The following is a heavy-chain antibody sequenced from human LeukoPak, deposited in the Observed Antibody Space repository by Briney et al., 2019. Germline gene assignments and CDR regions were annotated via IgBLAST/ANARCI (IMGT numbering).Heavy chain of an antibody. CDR2: ISGSGGST. V-gene: IGHV3-23*01. D-gene: IGHD4-23*01. J-gene: IGHJ4*02. CDR3: ARGRPHGNDY. Sequence: GGPLRLSGAASGFPFTSYAMGWVRQAPGRGLEWVSAISGSGGSTYYADSVKGRFTISRDNSKNTLYLQMNSLRVEDTAVYYCARGRPHGNDYWGQGTLVTVSS. CDR1: GFPFTSYA.